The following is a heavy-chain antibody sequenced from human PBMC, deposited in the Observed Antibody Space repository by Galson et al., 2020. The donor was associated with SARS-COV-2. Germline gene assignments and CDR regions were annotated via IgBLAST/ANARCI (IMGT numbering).Heavy chain of an antibody. Sequence: ESGPPLVKPTQPLTLTCTFSGFSLTTTGVGVGWIRQPPGNALEWPAPIYWNDDKPYSPSLKSRLTITKDTSKNQVVLTMTNMDPVDTATYFCAHSAPSTFTGFGGVVVKDYFDYWGQGTLVTVSS. V-gene: IGHV2-5*01. CDR2: IYWNDDK. D-gene: IGHD3-3*01. J-gene: IGHJ4*02. CDR1: GFSLTTTGVG. CDR3: AHSAPSTFTGFGGVVVKDYFDY.